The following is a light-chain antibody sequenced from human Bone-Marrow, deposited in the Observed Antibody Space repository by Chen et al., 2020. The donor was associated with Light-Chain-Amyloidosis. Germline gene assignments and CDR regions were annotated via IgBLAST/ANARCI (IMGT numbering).Light chain of an antibody. Sequence: SYELTQPPSVSVSPGPTARITCSGDDLPTKYAYWYQQKPGQAPVLVINRDTERPSGISERVSGSSSGTTATLTISGVQAEDEADYHCQSADSSGTYEVIFGGGTKLTVL. CDR1: DLPTKY. V-gene: IGLV3-25*03. CDR3: QSADSSGTYEVI. CDR2: RDT. J-gene: IGLJ2*01.